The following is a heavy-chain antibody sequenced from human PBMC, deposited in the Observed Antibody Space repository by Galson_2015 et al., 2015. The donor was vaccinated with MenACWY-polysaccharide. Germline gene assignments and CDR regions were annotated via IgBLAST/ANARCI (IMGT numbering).Heavy chain of an antibody. D-gene: IGHD6-19*01. Sequence: SLRLSCAASAFTVSSNHMSWVRQAPGKGLEWVSVIYSGGSTYYADSVKGRFTISRDNSKNTLYLQMNSLRAEDTALYYCARLAVDNYFDYLGQGTLVAVSS. J-gene: IGHJ4*02. CDR1: AFTVSSNH. CDR3: ARLAVDNYFDY. V-gene: IGHV3-66*01. CDR2: IYSGGST.